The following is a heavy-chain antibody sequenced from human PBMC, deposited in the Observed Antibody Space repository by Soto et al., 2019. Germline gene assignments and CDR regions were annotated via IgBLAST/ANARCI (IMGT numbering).Heavy chain of an antibody. V-gene: IGHV1-18*01. CDR1: GYTFTNYE. J-gene: IGHJ3*01. CDR3: ARSYYGERGGAFDV. Sequence: QVQLVQSGAEVKKPGASVKVSCKASGYTFTNYEISWVRQAPGQGLEWRGWISAYNGNTNYAQRLHGRVTLTTDASTSTAYMELRSLRSDDTAISYCARSYYGERGGAFDVWGQGTMVIVSS. CDR2: ISAYNGNT. D-gene: IGHD4-17*01.